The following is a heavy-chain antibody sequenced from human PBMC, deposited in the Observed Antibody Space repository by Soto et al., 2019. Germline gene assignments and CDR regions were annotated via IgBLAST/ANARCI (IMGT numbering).Heavy chain of an antibody. J-gene: IGHJ5*01. V-gene: IGHV1-58*01. CDR1: GFTIPSSS. CDR2: IVIGDGNT. Sequence: SVNVSCNASGFTIPSSSLQWVRQARGQRLEWMGWIVIGDGNTKYAERFQERVTFTRDVSTSTAYLELSSLRSEDTAIYYCAAVPRDFTSLRHATLVT. CDR3: AAVPRDFTS.